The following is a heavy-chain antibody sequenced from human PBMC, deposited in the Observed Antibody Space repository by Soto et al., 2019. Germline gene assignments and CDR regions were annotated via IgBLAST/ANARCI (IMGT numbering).Heavy chain of an antibody. D-gene: IGHD6-6*01. CDR1: GGSISSSSYY. V-gene: IGHV4-39*02. Sequence: SETLSLTCTVSGGSISSSSYYWGWIRQPPGKGLEWIGSIYYSGSTYYNPSLKSRVTISVDTSKNMVYLQMNSLRAEDTAVYYCARDRPGPQHYFDYWGLGNMVTVSS. CDR3: ARDRPGPQHYFDY. CDR2: IYYSGST. J-gene: IGHJ4*02.